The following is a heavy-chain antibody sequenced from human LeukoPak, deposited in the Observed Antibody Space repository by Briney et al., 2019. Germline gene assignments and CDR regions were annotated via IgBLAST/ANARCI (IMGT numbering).Heavy chain of an antibody. CDR1: GGSISSYY. J-gene: IGHJ4*02. CDR3: ARQRNSYGFPFDY. V-gene: IGHV4-59*08. D-gene: IGHD5-18*01. Sequence: SETLSLTCTVSGGSISSYYWSWIRQPPGKGLEWIGYIYYSGSTNYNPSLKSRVTISVDTSKNQFSLKLSSVTAADTAVYYCARQRNSYGFPFDYWGQGTLVTVPS. CDR2: IYYSGST.